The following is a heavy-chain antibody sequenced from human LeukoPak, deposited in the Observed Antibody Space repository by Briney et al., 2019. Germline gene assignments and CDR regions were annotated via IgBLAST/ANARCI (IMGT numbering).Heavy chain of an antibody. V-gene: IGHV3-11*01. CDR3: ARSQLEGGGNYYYYGMDV. D-gene: IGHD2-2*01. CDR1: GFTFSNYY. J-gene: IGHJ6*02. CDR2: INSSGSTI. Sequence: AGSLRLSCKASGFTFSNYYMNWIRQAPGQGLEWVSYINSSGSTIYYAHYVKGRFTISRDNAKNSLYLQMNSLRAEDTAVYYCARSQLEGGGNYYYYGMDVWGQGTTVTVSS.